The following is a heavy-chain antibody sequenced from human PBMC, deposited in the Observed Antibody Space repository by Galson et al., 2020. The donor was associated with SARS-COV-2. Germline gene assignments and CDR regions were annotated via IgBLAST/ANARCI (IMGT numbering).Heavy chain of an antibody. D-gene: IGHD3-22*01. CDR1: GDSVSSNSAA. V-gene: IGHV6-1*01. CDR3: ARVQAEGDYDSSGYYSLAPIGDYYMDV. J-gene: IGHJ6*03. CDR2: TYYRSKWYN. Sequence: SQTLSLTCAISGDSVSSNSAAWNWIRQSPSRGLEWLGRTYYRSKWYNDYAVSVKSRITINPDTSKNQFSLQLNSVTPEDTAVYYCARVQAEGDYDSSGYYSLAPIGDYYMDVWGKGTTVTVSS.